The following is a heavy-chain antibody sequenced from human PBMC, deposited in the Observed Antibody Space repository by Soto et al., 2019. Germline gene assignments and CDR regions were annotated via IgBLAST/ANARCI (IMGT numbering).Heavy chain of an antibody. D-gene: IGHD2-2*01. CDR1: GDSISGGASF. Sequence: SETLSLTCTVSGDSISGGASFWSWIRQPPGKGLEWIANAYYSGSSYYNPSLKSRLTISVDTTKNQFSLQLKSMTAADTAVYYCAKLSCTSSTCYFPGWFDPWGQGTLVTVSS. CDR2: AYYSGSS. CDR3: AKLSCTSSTCYFPGWFDP. J-gene: IGHJ5*02. V-gene: IGHV4-31*03.